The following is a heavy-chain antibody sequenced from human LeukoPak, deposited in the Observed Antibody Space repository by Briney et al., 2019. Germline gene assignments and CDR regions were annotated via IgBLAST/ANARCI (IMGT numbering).Heavy chain of an antibody. CDR1: GVSFTDYY. CDR3: ASLTGTTVYYYFYMDV. V-gene: IGHV4-34*01. J-gene: IGHJ6*03. D-gene: IGHD1-1*01. CDR2: INHSGST. Sequence: SETLSLTCAVYGVSFTDYYWSWIRQPPGKGLEWIGEINHSGSTTYNPSLKSRVTISVDTSTNQFSLKLSSVTAAVTAWYNCASLTGTTVYYYFYMDVWGKGTTGTVSS.